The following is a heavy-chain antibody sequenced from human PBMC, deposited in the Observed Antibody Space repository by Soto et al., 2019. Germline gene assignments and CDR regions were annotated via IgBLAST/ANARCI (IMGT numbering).Heavy chain of an antibody. Sequence: SQTLSLTCAISGDSVSSNSAAWNWIRQSPSRGLEWLGRTYYRSKWYNDYAVSVKSRITINPDTSKNQFSLQLNSVTPEDTAVYYCAREGDKVSIHYYYGMDVWGQGTTVTVSS. CDR3: AREGDKVSIHYYYGMDV. J-gene: IGHJ6*02. D-gene: IGHD3-3*02. V-gene: IGHV6-1*01. CDR2: TYYRSKWYN. CDR1: GDSVSSNSAA.